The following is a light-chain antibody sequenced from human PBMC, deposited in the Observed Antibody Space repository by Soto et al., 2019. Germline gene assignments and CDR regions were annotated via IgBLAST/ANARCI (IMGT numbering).Light chain of an antibody. CDR1: QSVSSSY. J-gene: IGKJ1*01. Sequence: EIVLTQSPGTLSLSPGERATLSCRASQSVSSSYLAWYQQKPGQAPRLLIYGASSRATGIPDRFSGSGSGTDFTLTISRLEPEDFAVYYCQHYGRSPVTFGQGTKVEIK. CDR2: GAS. V-gene: IGKV3-20*01. CDR3: QHYGRSPVT.